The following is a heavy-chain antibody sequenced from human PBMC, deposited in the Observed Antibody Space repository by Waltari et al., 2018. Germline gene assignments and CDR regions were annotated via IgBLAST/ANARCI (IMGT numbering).Heavy chain of an antibody. CDR1: GFTLSNNW. J-gene: IGHJ4*02. D-gene: IGHD6-19*01. V-gene: IGHV3-7*01. CDR3: AGDGIVVAGTPY. Sequence: EVQLVESGGGLVQPGGSLGLSCAASGFTLSNNWLMWVRQAPGNGLEWVANIKEDGNENNYVDSVKGRFTISRDNAKGSLFLQMNSLRAEDTAVYHCAGDGIVVAGTPYWGPGTLVTVSS. CDR2: IKEDGNEN.